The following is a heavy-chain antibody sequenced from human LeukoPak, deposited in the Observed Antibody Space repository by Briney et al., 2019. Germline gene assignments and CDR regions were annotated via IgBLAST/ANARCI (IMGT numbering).Heavy chain of an antibody. D-gene: IGHD1-26*01. Sequence: GESLQISCNASGYTFTYYWIVWVRHLPRKSLVWMVFIIPGDSDTRHSPPFQGQVTISADNSISTAYLQWSSLKASDTAMYYCARQGGIAGTTAGNYFDYWGQGTLVTVSS. CDR1: GYTFTYYW. CDR2: IIPGDSDT. V-gene: IGHV5-51*01. CDR3: ARQGGIAGTTAGNYFDY. J-gene: IGHJ4*02.